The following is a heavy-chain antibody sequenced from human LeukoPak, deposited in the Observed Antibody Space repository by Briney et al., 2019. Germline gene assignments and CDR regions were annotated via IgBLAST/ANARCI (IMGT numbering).Heavy chain of an antibody. V-gene: IGHV3-23*01. D-gene: IGHD6-19*01. J-gene: IGHJ6*02. CDR2: ISGSGGST. Sequence: GGSLRLSCAASGFTFSSYAMSWVRQAPGKGLEWVSAISGSGGSTYYADSVKGRFTISRDNSKNTLYLQMNSLRSEDTAVYYCAIATGYSSGWHYYYYYYGMDVWGQGTTVTVSS. CDR3: AIATGYSSGWHYYYYYYGMDV. CDR1: GFTFSSYA.